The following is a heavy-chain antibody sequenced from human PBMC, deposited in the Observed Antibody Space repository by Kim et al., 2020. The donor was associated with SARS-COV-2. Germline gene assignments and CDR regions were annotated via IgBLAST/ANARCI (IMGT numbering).Heavy chain of an antibody. CDR1: DDYIRSGDYY. V-gene: IGHV4-30-4*01. Sequence: SETLSLTCTVSDDYIRSGDYYWSWIRQPPGKGLEWIGNIHYTGSTRYNPSLKSRFTLSIDTSRNLFSLTLLSVTAADTAGYYCVKDYFDGWFAPWG. CDR2: IHYTGST. D-gene: IGHD3-9*01. J-gene: IGHJ5*02. CDR3: VKDYFDGWFAP.